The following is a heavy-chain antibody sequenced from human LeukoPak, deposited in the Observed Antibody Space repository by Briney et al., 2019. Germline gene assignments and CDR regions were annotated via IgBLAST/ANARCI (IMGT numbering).Heavy chain of an antibody. D-gene: IGHD2-8*01. V-gene: IGHV4-61*02. Sequence: PSETLSLTCTVPGGSISGGSYYWSWIRQPAGKGLEWIGRIYTSGSTNYNPSLKSRVTISVDTSKNQFSLKLSSVTAADMAVYYCAREAIVLMVYAYMDVWGKGTTVTVSS. CDR2: IYTSGST. CDR3: AREAIVLMVYAYMDV. CDR1: GGSISGGSYY. J-gene: IGHJ6*03.